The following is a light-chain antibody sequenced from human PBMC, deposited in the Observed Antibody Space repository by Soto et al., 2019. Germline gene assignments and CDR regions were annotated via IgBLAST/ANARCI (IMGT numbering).Light chain of an antibody. CDR1: QSLSGY. CDR2: DTS. CDR3: QQYANSPLT. J-gene: IGKJ4*01. Sequence: EIVLTQSPGTLSLSAGERTTLSCRASQSLSGYLAWYQQKPGQAPRLLIYDTSSRAPGIPDRFSGSGSGTDFTLTISRLEPEDFAVYYCQQYANSPLTFGGGTKVDIK. V-gene: IGKV3-20*01.